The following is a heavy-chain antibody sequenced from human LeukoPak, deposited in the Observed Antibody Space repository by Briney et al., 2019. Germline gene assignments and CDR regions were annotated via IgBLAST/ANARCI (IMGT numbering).Heavy chain of an antibody. D-gene: IGHD2-2*01. V-gene: IGHV1-46*01. J-gene: IGHJ5*02. Sequence: ASVKVSCKASGYTFTIFHIHWVRQAPGQGLEWMGTINPSGGSRSYAQKFQGRVTMTRDTSTSTVYMELSSLRSEDTAVYFCARDACSSTICQAGGNWFDPWGQGTLVIVS. CDR2: INPSGGSR. CDR1: GYTFTIFH. CDR3: ARDACSSTICQAGGNWFDP.